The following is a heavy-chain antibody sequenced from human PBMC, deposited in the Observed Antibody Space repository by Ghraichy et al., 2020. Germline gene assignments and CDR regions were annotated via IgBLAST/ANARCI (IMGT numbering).Heavy chain of an antibody. J-gene: IGHJ6*03. D-gene: IGHD2-2*01. CDR2: ISSSSSTI. Sequence: GESLNISCAASGFTFSSYSMNWVRQAPGKGLEWVSYISSSSSTIYYADSVKGRFTISRDNAKNSLYLQMNSLRDEDTAVYYCARDCSSTSCYYRYYYYYYMDVWGKGTTVTVSS. CDR1: GFTFSSYS. CDR3: ARDCSSTSCYYRYYYYYYMDV. V-gene: IGHV3-48*02.